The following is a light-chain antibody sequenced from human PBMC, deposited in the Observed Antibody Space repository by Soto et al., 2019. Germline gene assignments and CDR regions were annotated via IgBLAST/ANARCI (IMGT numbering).Light chain of an antibody. V-gene: IGKV3-15*01. Sequence: EIVMTQSPATLSVSPGEGATLSCRASQSVDSNLAWYQQKSGQAPRLLIYGASSRATAIPARFSGSGSGTEFTLTISSLQSEDFAVYYCQQYNICPPLTFGGGTKVE. CDR1: QSVDSN. CDR2: GAS. CDR3: QQYNICPPLT. J-gene: IGKJ4*01.